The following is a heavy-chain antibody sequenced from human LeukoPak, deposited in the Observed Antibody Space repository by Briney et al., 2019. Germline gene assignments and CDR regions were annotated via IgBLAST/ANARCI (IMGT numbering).Heavy chain of an antibody. D-gene: IGHD2-2*01. CDR3: ARQGGYCSSTNCYADY. CDR2: IYPGDSDT. CDR1: GYTFTTYW. Sequence: DSLKISCKGSGYTFTTYWIGWVRQMPGKGLEWMGIIYPGDSDTRYSPSFQGQVTISVDKSISTAYLQWSSLKASDTAMYYCARQGGYCSSTNCYADYWGQGTLVTVSS. V-gene: IGHV5-51*01. J-gene: IGHJ4*02.